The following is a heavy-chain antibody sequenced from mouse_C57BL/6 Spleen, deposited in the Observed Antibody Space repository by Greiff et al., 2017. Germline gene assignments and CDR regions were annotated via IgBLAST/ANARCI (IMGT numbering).Heavy chain of an antibody. J-gene: IGHJ4*01. CDR2: ISSGSSTI. D-gene: IGHD2-1*01. CDR3: ARNGNYRYYAMDY. V-gene: IGHV5-17*01. CDR1: GFTFSDYG. Sequence: DVKLVESGGGLVKPGGSLKLSCAASGFTFSDYGMHWVRQAPEKGLEWVAYISSGSSTIYYADTVKGRFTISRDNAKNTLFLQMTSLRSEDTAMYYCARNGNYRYYAMDYWGQGTSVTVSS.